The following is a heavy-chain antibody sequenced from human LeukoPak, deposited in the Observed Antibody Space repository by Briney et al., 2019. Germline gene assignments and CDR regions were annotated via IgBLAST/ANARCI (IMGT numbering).Heavy chain of an antibody. J-gene: IGHJ4*02. V-gene: IGHV3-21*01. CDR3: ARDRDYDILTGACYFDY. CDR2: ISSSSSYI. D-gene: IGHD3-9*01. CDR1: GFTFSSYS. Sequence: GGSLRLSCAASGFTFSSYSMNWVRQAPGKGLEWVSSISSSSSYIYYADSVKGRFTISRDNAKNSLYLQMNSLRAEDTAVYYCARDRDYDILTGACYFDYWGQGTLVTVSS.